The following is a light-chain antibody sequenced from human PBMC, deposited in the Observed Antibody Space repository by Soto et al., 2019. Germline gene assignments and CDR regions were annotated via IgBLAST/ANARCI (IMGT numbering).Light chain of an antibody. CDR1: QSLNSR. Sequence: DIQLTNSPSTLSASVGDRVTLTCRAAQSLNSRLAWYQHRPGKAPRLLIYDASTLESGVPSRFSGSGSGTEFTLTINNLQPDDLATYICQQYKSYSTFGRGTKVDIK. CDR3: QQYKSYST. J-gene: IGKJ1*01. CDR2: DAS. V-gene: IGKV1-5*01.